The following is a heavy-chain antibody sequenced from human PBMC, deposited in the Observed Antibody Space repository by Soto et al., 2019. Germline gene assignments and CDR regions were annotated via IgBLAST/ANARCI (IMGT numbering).Heavy chain of an antibody. D-gene: IGHD3-10*01. V-gene: IGHV3-21*01. Sequence: GGSLRLSCEASGFTFITYSVHWVRQAPGNGLEWVSLISSSSSSTYFADSVKVQFTLSTANAHKSLYPPKNGLTARGTHEYYCAREGRQLVYGIDVWGQGT. J-gene: IGHJ6*02. CDR3: AREGRQLVYGIDV. CDR1: GFTFITYS. CDR2: ISSSSSST.